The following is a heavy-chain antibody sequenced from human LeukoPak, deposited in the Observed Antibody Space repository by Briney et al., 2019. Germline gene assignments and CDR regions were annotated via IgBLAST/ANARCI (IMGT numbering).Heavy chain of an antibody. V-gene: IGHV3-30*18. Sequence: GGSLRLSCAASGFTFSSYGMHWVRQAPGKGLEWVAVISYDGSNKYYADSVKGRFTISRDNSKNTLYLQMNSLRAEDTAVYYCAKSSRITIVRGRTTWGQGTLVTVSS. CDR3: AKSSRITIVRGRTT. J-gene: IGHJ4*02. CDR2: ISYDGSNK. CDR1: GFTFSSYG. D-gene: IGHD3-9*01.